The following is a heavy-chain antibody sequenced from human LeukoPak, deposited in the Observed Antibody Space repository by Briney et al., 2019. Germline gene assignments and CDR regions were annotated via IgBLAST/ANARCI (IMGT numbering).Heavy chain of an antibody. CDR2: IYYSGST. CDR1: GGSISSSSYY. Sequence: SETLSLTCTVSGGSISSSSYYWGWIRQPPGKGLEWIGSIYYSGSTYYNPSLKSRVTISVDTSKNQFSLKLSSVTAADTAVYYCARLGIAAAGGEDYWGQGTLVTVSS. J-gene: IGHJ4*02. CDR3: ARLGIAAAGGEDY. D-gene: IGHD6-13*01. V-gene: IGHV4-39*01.